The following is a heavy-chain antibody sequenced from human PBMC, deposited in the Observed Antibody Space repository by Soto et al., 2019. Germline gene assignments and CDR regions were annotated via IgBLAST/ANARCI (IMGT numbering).Heavy chain of an antibody. CDR2: ISSSSSYI. V-gene: IGHV3-21*01. J-gene: IGHJ2*01. CDR1: GFTFSTYS. CDR3: ARPDRDWYFDL. Sequence: EVQLVESGGGLVKPGGSLRLSCAASGFTFSTYSMNWVRQAPGKGLEWVSSISSSSSYIYYADSVKSRFTISRDNAKNSLYLQMNSLRAEDTAVYYCARPDRDWYFDLWGRGTLVTVSS.